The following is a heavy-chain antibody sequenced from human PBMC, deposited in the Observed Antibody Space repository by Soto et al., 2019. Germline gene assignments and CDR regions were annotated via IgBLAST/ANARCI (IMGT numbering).Heavy chain of an antibody. CDR2: ISSSSSTI. J-gene: IGHJ5*02. Sequence: GGSLRLSCAASGFTFSSYSMNWVRQAPGKGLEWVSYISSSSSTIYYADSVEGRFTISRDNAKNSLYLQMNSLRDEDTAVYYCARSDNWNYGLLFDPWGQGTLVTVSS. V-gene: IGHV3-48*02. D-gene: IGHD1-7*01. CDR1: GFTFSSYS. CDR3: ARSDNWNYGLLFDP.